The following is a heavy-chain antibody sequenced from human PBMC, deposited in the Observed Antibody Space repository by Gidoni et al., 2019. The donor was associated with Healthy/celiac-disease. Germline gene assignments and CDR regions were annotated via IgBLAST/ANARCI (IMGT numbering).Heavy chain of an antibody. V-gene: IGHV1-69*01. CDR2: IIPIFGTA. J-gene: IGHJ4*02. D-gene: IGHD3-16*02. Sequence: PGSSVKVSCKASGGTFRSYENSWVRQAPGQGLEWMGGIIPIFGTANYAQKFQGRVTITADESTSTAYMELSSLRSEDTAVYYCAKTSNYDYVWGSYRYIFDYWGQGTLVTVSS. CDR3: AKTSNYDYVWGSYRYIFDY. CDR1: GGTFRSYE.